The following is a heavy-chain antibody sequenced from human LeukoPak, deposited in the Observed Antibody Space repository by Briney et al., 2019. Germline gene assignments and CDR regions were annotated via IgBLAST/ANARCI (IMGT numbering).Heavy chain of an antibody. Sequence: SETLSLTCTVSGGSISTYYWSWIRQPPGKGLEWIGYIYFSGSTNYNPSLKSRVTISVDTSKNQFSLKLSSVTAADTAVYYCARVNTQGVPSPWGQGILVTVSS. CDR3: ARVNTQGVPSP. D-gene: IGHD3-16*01. CDR1: GGSISTYY. J-gene: IGHJ5*02. CDR2: IYFSGST. V-gene: IGHV4-59*08.